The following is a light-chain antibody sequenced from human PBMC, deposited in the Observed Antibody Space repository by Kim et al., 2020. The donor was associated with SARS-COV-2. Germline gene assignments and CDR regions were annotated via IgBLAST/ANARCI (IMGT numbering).Light chain of an antibody. CDR3: NSRDSSGNHLRV. Sequence: LGQTVSITCQGDSLRSYYASWYQQKPGQAPVLVIYGKNNRPSGIPDRFSGSSSGNTASLPITGAQAEDEADYYCNSRDSSGNHLRVFGGGTQLTVL. J-gene: IGLJ3*02. V-gene: IGLV3-19*01. CDR2: GKN. CDR1: SLRSYY.